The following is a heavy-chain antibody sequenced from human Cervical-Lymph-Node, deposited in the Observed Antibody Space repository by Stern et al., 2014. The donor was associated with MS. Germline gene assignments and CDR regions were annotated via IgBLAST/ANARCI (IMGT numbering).Heavy chain of an antibody. D-gene: IGHD3-10*01. V-gene: IGHV1-46*01. CDR2: INPSGGST. Sequence: QVQLVQSGAEVKKPGASVKVSCKASGYTFTSYYMHWVRQAPGQGLEWMGIINPSGGSTSYAQKFQGRVTMTRDTSTSTVYMELSSLRSEDTAVYYCARGTFLLWFGELFQATQGSYGMDVWGQGTTVTVSS. J-gene: IGHJ6*02. CDR1: GYTFTSYY. CDR3: ARGTFLLWFGELFQATQGSYGMDV.